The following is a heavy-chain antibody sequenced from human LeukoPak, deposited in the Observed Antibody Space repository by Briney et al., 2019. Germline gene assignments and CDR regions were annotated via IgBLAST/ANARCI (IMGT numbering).Heavy chain of an antibody. CDR1: GGSIISYY. Sequence: SETLSLTCTVSGGSIISYYWSWIRQPPGKGLEWIGYIYYSGSTNYNPSLKSRVTISVDTSKNQFSLKLSSVIAADTAVYYCASTGYSSGWYPRYYFDYWGQGTLVTVSS. J-gene: IGHJ4*02. D-gene: IGHD6-19*01. CDR2: IYYSGST. CDR3: ASTGYSSGWYPRYYFDY. V-gene: IGHV4-59*01.